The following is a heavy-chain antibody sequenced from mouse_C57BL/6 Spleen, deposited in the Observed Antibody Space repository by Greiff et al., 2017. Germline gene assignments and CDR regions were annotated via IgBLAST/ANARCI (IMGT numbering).Heavy chain of an antibody. CDR1: GYTFTSYW. CDR2: IHPSDSDT. V-gene: IGHV1-74*01. J-gene: IGHJ3*01. Sequence: QVQLQQPGAELVKPGASVKVSCKASGYTFTSYWMHWVKQRPGQGLEWIGRIHPSDSDTNYNQKFKGKATLTVDKSSSTAYMQISSLTSEDSAFYYCAIEAGSGYVWFAYWGQGTLVTVSA. CDR3: AIEAGSGYVWFAY. D-gene: IGHD3-2*02.